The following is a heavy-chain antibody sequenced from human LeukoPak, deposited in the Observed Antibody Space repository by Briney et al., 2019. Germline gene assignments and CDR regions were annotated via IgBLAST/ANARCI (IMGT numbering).Heavy chain of an antibody. CDR3: ARDTRAYGRSRYHSFDY. D-gene: IGHD3-22*01. J-gene: IGHJ4*02. CDR2: IYTSGSA. CDR1: GASISSYY. Sequence: SETLSLTCTVSGASISSYYWNWIRQPPGKGLEWIGYIYTSGSADYNPSLKSRVTISGDTSKSQFSLRLSSVTAADTAVYYCARDTRAYGRSRYHSFDYWGQGALVTVSS. V-gene: IGHV4-59*01.